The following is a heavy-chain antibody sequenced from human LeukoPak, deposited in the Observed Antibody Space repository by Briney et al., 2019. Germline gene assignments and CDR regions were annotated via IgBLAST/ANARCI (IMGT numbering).Heavy chain of an antibody. CDR2: ISYDGSNK. CDR1: GFSFSSYG. D-gene: IGHD3-9*01. J-gene: IGHJ4*02. CDR3: AKAGLDILTGYPSGYFDY. Sequence: GGSLRLSCAASGFSFSSYGMHWVRQAPGKGLEWVAVISYDGSNKYYADSVKGRFTISRDNSKNTLYLQMNSLRAEDTAVYYCAKAGLDILTGYPSGYFDYWGQGTLVTVSS. V-gene: IGHV3-30*18.